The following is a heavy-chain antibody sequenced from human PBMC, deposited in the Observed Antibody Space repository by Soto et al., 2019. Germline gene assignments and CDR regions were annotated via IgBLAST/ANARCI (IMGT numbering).Heavy chain of an antibody. D-gene: IGHD6-13*01. J-gene: IGHJ3*02. CDR1: GFTFSSYA. CDR3: ARAGNVGIAAALDGFDI. V-gene: IGHV3-30-3*01. CDR2: ISYDGTDK. Sequence: PGGSLRLSCAASGFTFSSYAMHWVRQTPGKGLEWVALISYDGTDKYYTDSVKGRFTISRDNSKNTLYLQMNSLRAEGTSVYFCARAGNVGIAAALDGFDICGQGTLVTVSS.